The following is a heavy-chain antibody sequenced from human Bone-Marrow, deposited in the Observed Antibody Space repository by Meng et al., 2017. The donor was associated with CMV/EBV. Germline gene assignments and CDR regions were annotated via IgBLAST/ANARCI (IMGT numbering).Heavy chain of an antibody. CDR3: ARGGAIVVVPAAIDY. Sequence: ASVKVSCKASGYTFTGYYMHWVRQAPGQGLDWMGWINPNSGGTNSAQKFKGRVTMTRDTSISTAYMELSRLGYDETAVYYCARGGAIVVVPAAIDYWGQGTLVTVSS. CDR1: GYTFTGYY. V-gene: IGHV1-2*02. J-gene: IGHJ4*02. CDR2: INPNSGGT. D-gene: IGHD2-2*01.